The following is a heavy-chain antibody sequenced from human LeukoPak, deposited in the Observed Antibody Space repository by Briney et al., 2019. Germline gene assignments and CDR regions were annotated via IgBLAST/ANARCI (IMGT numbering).Heavy chain of an antibody. V-gene: IGHV1-18*01. J-gene: IGHJ4*02. CDR1: GYTFTSYG. CDR3: TRDYSSGWPNFDY. CDR2: ISTYNGNT. D-gene: IGHD6-19*01. Sequence: GASVKVSCKASGYTFTSYGISWVRQAPGQGLEWMGWISTYNGNTNYAQKVQGRVTMTTDTSTSTAYMELRSLRSDDTAVYYCTRDYSSGWPNFDYWGQGTLVTVSS.